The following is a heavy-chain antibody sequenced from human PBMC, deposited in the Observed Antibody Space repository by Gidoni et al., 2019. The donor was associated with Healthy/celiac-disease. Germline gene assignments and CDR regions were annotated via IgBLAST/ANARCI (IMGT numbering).Heavy chain of an antibody. CDR1: GFTFSSYS. CDR2: ISSSSSTI. CDR3: ASGVAYCGGDCWDDAFDI. V-gene: IGHV3-48*01. Sequence: EVQLVESGGGLVQPGGSLRLSCAASGFTFSSYSMNWVRQAPGKGLEWVSYISSSSSTIYYADSVKGRFTISRDNAKNSLYLQMNSLRAEDTAVYYCASGVAYCGGDCWDDAFDIWGQGTMVTVSS. J-gene: IGHJ3*02. D-gene: IGHD2-21*02.